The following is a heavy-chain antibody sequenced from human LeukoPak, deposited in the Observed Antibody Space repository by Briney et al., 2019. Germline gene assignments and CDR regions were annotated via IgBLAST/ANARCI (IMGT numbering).Heavy chain of an antibody. CDR2: ISYDGSNK. CDR1: GFTFSSYG. CDR3: AKSPRGMEWEPH. Sequence: PGGSLRLSCAASGFTFSSYGMHWVRQAPGKGLEWVAVISYDGSNKYYADSVKGRFTISRDNSKNTLYLQMNSLRAEDTAVYYCAKSPRGMEWEPHWGQGTLVTVSS. D-gene: IGHD1-26*01. V-gene: IGHV3-33*05. J-gene: IGHJ4*02.